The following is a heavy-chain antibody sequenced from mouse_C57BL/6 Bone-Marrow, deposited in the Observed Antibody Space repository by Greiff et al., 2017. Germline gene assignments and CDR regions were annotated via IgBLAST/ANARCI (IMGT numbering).Heavy chain of an antibody. D-gene: IGHD1-1*01. Sequence: QVQLQQSGPELVKPGASVKLSCKASGYTFTSYDINWVKQRPGQGLEWIGWIYPRDGSTKYNEKFKGKATLTVDPSSSTAYMELHSLTSEDSAVYFCAREITTVVATGNYCDYWGQGTTLTVSS. CDR2: IYPRDGST. J-gene: IGHJ2*01. CDR3: AREITTVVATGNYCDY. V-gene: IGHV1-85*01. CDR1: GYTFTSYD.